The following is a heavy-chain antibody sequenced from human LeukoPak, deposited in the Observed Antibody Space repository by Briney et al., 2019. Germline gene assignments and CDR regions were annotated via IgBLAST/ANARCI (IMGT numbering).Heavy chain of an antibody. V-gene: IGHV3-23*01. J-gene: IGHJ4*02. Sequence: GGSLRLSCAASGFTFTSYSMNWVRQAPGKGLEWVSTISGGGGSTYYADSVKGRFTISRDNAKNSLSLQMNSLRAEDTAVYYCARGLMFWGQGTLVTVSS. D-gene: IGHD3-10*02. CDR2: ISGGGGST. CDR1: GFTFTSYS. CDR3: ARGLMF.